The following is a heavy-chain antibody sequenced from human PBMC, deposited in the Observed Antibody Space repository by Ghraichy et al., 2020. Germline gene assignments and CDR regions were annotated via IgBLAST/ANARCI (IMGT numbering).Heavy chain of an antibody. V-gene: IGHV3-33*01. D-gene: IGHD6-13*01. J-gene: IGHJ6*02. Sequence: GESLRLSCAASGFTFSSYGMHWVRQTPGKGLEWVAVIWYDGSNKYYADSVKGRFTISRDNSKNTLYLQMNSLRAEDTAVYYCARGGSWAAASYYYGMDVWGQGTTVTVSS. CDR1: GFTFSSYG. CDR3: ARGGSWAAASYYYGMDV. CDR2: IWYDGSNK.